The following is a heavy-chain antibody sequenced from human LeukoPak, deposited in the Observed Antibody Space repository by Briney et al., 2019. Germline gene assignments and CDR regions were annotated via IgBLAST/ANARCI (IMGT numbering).Heavy chain of an antibody. CDR1: GFTFSSYA. Sequence: GGSLRLSCAASGFTFSSYAMHWVRQAPGKGLEWVAVISYDGNDKYYADSVKGRFTISRDNSKSTLYLQMNSLRDEDTAVYYCAKDGPGIVGARHYYYGVDVWGQGTTVTVSS. J-gene: IGHJ6*02. V-gene: IGHV3-30*04. CDR2: ISYDGNDK. CDR3: AKDGPGIVGARHYYYGVDV. D-gene: IGHD1-26*01.